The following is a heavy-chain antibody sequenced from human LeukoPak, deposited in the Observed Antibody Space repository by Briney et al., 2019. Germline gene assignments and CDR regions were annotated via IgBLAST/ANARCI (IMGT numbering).Heavy chain of an antibody. Sequence: PSETLSLTCTVSAGSVNSGSYYWGWIRQPPGKGLEWIGSIYYSGSTYYNPSLKSRVTISVDTSKNQFSLKLSSVTAADTAVYYCARGYYDFWSGYYTSPRANWFDPWGQGTLVTVSS. D-gene: IGHD3-3*01. J-gene: IGHJ5*02. CDR3: ARGYYDFWSGYYTSPRANWFDP. V-gene: IGHV4-39*07. CDR2: IYYSGST. CDR1: AGSVNSGSYY.